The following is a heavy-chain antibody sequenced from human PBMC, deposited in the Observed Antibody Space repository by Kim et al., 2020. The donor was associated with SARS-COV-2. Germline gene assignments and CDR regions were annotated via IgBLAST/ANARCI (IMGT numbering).Heavy chain of an antibody. Sequence: GGSLRLSCAASGFTFTSYAMSWVRQAPGQGLEWVSACGSGGNTYYADSVKGRFTISRDNSKNTLYLDMNSLRAEDTAVYYCAKDWGEGGSSTWYSDYWG. J-gene: IGHJ4*01. CDR3: AKDWGEGGSSTWYSDY. V-gene: IGHV3-23*01. CDR2: CGSGGNT. CDR1: GFTFTSYA. D-gene: IGHD6-13*01.